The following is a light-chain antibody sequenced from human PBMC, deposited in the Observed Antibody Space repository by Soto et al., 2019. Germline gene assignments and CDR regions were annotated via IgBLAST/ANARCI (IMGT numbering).Light chain of an antibody. Sequence: AIRMTQSPSSFSASTGDRVTITCRASQGISSYLVWYQQKPGKAPKLLIYAASTLQSGVPSRFSGSGSGTDFTLTISSLQPEDSASYCCQQSYSSWATFGGGTKVEIQ. J-gene: IGKJ4*01. CDR3: QQSYSSWAT. CDR1: QGISSY. V-gene: IGKV1-8*01. CDR2: AAS.